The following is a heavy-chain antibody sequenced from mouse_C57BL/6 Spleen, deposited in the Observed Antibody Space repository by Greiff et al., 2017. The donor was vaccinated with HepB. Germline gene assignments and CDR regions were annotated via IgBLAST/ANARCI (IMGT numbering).Heavy chain of an antibody. D-gene: IGHD1-1*01. V-gene: IGHV5-15*01. J-gene: IGHJ4*01. CDR1: GFTFSDYG. CDR2: ISNLAYSI. Sequence: EVNLVESGGGLVQPGGSLKLSCAASGFTFSDYGMAWVRQAPRKGPEWVAFISNLAYSIYYADTVTGRFTISRENAKNTLYLEMSSLRSEDTAMYYCARRGITTVVDYYAMDYWGQGTSVTVSS. CDR3: ARRGITTVVDYYAMDY.